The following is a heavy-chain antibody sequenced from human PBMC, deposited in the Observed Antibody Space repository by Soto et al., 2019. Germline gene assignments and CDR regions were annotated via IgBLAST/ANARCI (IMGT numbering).Heavy chain of an antibody. Sequence: QVQLVQSGAEVKKPGSSVKVSCKASGGTFSSYTISWVRQAPGQGLEWMGRIIPILGIANYAQKFQGRVXIXAXXSTSTAYMELSSLRSEDTAVYYCARGVGATNWFDPWGQGTLVTVSS. CDR1: GGTFSSYT. CDR3: ARGVGATNWFDP. J-gene: IGHJ5*02. D-gene: IGHD1-26*01. V-gene: IGHV1-69*02. CDR2: IIPILGIA.